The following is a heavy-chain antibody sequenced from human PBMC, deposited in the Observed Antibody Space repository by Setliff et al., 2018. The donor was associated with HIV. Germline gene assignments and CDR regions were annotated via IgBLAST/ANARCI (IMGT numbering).Heavy chain of an antibody. V-gene: IGHV3-43*01. D-gene: IGHD1-26*01. CDR3: ARDPGWGALDY. J-gene: IGHJ4*02. CDR1: GFSFHDYT. Sequence: PGGSLRLSCAASGFSFHDYTMQWVRQVPGKGLEWVSLISWDGGTTYYVDSVKGRFTISRDNAKKSLYLQMNSLRVEDTAVYYCARDPGWGALDYWGQGSLVTVSS. CDR2: ISWDGGTT.